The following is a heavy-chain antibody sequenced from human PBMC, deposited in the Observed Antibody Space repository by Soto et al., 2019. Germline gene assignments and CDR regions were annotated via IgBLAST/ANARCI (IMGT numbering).Heavy chain of an antibody. J-gene: IGHJ4*02. CDR1: GYTFTSYD. D-gene: IGHD2-2*01. CDR2: MNPTNGKT. Sequence: ASVKVSCKASGYTFTSYDINWVRQATGQGPEWMGWMNPTNGKTGYAQKFQGRVTMTRNTSISTAYMELSSLRADDTALYYCVSRHLVTDDTLQPLLYFDYWGQGTLVTVSS. CDR3: VSRHLVTDDTLQPLLYFDY. V-gene: IGHV1-8*01.